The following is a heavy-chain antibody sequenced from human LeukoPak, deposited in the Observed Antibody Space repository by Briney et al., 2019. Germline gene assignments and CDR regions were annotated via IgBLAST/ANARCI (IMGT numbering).Heavy chain of an antibody. CDR3: AKVDVAARNIGYFDY. J-gene: IGHJ4*02. V-gene: IGHV3-23*01. Sequence: GGSLRLSCAAFGFPLSSYAMSWVRQAPGKGLEWVSGISGSGDSTYYADSVKGRFTISRDNSKNTLYLQMNSLRAEDTAVYYCAKVDVAARNIGYFDYWGQGTLVTVSS. D-gene: IGHD6-6*01. CDR1: GFPLSSYA. CDR2: ISGSGDST.